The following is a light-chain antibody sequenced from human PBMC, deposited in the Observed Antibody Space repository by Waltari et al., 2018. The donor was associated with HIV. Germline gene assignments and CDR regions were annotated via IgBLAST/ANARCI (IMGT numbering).Light chain of an antibody. CDR1: QTISSS. CDR3: QQYSAFPFT. CDR2: KAS. V-gene: IGKV1-5*03. Sequence: DIEMTQSPSTLPLSLGDRVTITCRASQTISSSLAWYQQRPETAPKLLIYKASSLEDGVPSRFSGSGSGTEFTLTISSLQPDDIAVYFCQQYSAFPFTFGQGTKLEI. J-gene: IGKJ2*01.